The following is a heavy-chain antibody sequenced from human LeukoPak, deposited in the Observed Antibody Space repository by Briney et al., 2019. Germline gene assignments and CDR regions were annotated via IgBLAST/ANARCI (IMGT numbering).Heavy chain of an antibody. D-gene: IGHD4-17*01. V-gene: IGHV3-11*04. J-gene: IGHJ4*02. Sequence: GGSLRLSCAASGFTFTDYYMSWIRQAPGKGLEWVSYITNSGTTIYYADSVKGRFTISRDNAKNSLYLQMNSLRAEDTAVYYCARYYGDHPGIDYWGQGTLVTVSS. CDR1: GFTFTDYY. CDR2: ITNSGTTI. CDR3: ARYYGDHPGIDY.